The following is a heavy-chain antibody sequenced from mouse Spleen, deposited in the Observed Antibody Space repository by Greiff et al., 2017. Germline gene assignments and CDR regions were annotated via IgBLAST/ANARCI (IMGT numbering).Heavy chain of an antibody. CDR1: GYTFTSYW. CDR3: ASYYDGSYEAMDY. D-gene: IGHD1-1*01. Sequence: QVQLKESGAELAKPGASVKLSCKASGYTFTSYWMHWVKQRPGQGLEWIGYINPSSGYTKYNQKFKDKATLTADKSSSTAYMQLSSLTYEDSAVYYCASYYDGSYEAMDYWGQGTSVTVSS. CDR2: INPSSGYT. J-gene: IGHJ4*01. V-gene: IGHV1-7*01.